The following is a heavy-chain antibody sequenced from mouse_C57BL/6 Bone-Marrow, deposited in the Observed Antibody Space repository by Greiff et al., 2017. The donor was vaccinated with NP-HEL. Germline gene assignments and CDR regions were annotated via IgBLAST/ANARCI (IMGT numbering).Heavy chain of an antibody. V-gene: IGHV1-74*01. CDR2: IHPSDSDT. Sequence: QVQLQQPGAELVKPGASVKVSCKASGYTFTSYWMHWVKQRPGQGLEWIGKIHPSDSDTNYNQKFKGKATLTVDKSSSTAYMQLSSLTSEDSAVYYCAIGGYYVFFAYWGQGTLVTVSA. D-gene: IGHD2-3*01. J-gene: IGHJ3*01. CDR1: GYTFTSYW. CDR3: AIGGYYVFFAY.